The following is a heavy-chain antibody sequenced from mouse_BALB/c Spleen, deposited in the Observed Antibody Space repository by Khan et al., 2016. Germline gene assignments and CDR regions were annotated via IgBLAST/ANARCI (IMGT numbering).Heavy chain of an antibody. Sequence: EVQLQESGPGLVKPSQSLSLTCTVSGYSITSDYAWNWIRQFPGNKLEWMGYIRYSGSTTYNPSLKSRISITRDTSKNQFFLQFYSVTTEDTATXCCTSSPTATRYFDVWGAGTTVTVSS. D-gene: IGHD1-2*01. CDR2: IRYSGST. CDR1: GYSITSDYA. CDR3: TSSPTATRYFDV. V-gene: IGHV3-2*02. J-gene: IGHJ1*01.